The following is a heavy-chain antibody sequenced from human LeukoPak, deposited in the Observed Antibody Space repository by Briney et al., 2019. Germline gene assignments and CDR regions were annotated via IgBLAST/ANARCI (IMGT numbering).Heavy chain of an antibody. CDR1: GGSFSGYY. D-gene: IGHD2-2*01. J-gene: IGHJ6*02. Sequence: SETLSLTCAVYGGSFSGYYWSWIRQPPGKGLEWIGEINHSGSTNYNPSLKSRVTLSVDTSKNQFSLKLSSVTAADTAVYYCARLGTSTYYYYGMDVWGQGTTVTVSS. CDR3: ARLGTSTYYYYGMDV. CDR2: INHSGST. V-gene: IGHV4-34*01.